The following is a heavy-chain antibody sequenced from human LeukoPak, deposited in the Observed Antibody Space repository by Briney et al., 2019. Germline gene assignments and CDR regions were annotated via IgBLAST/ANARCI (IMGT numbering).Heavy chain of an antibody. J-gene: IGHJ5*02. CDR2: INTNTGNP. CDR1: GYTFTSYA. V-gene: IGHV7-4-1*02. Sequence: GASVKVSCKASGYTFTSYAMNWVRQAPGQGLEWMGWINTNTGNPTYAQGFTGRFVFSLDTSVSTAYLQTSSLKAEDTAVYYCARGHGSGSYYIYWFDPWGQGTLVTVSS. D-gene: IGHD3-10*01. CDR3: ARGHGSGSYYIYWFDP.